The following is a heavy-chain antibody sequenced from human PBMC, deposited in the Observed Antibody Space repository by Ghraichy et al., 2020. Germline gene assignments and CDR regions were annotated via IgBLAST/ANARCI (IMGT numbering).Heavy chain of an antibody. V-gene: IGHV3-48*03. Sequence: GGSLRLSCEASGFMFNTYEMNWVRQAPGKGLEWISSMSSRGSAIYYADSVKGRFTISRDNARNSLYLLMNSLRAEDTAVYYCARDSGYGDYEGTFLDNWGQGTLVTVSS. D-gene: IGHD4-17*01. CDR2: MSSRGSAI. CDR1: GFMFNTYE. J-gene: IGHJ4*02. CDR3: ARDSGYGDYEGTFLDN.